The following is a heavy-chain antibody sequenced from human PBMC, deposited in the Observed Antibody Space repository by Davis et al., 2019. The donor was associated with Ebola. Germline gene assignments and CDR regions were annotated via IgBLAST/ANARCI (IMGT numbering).Heavy chain of an antibody. D-gene: IGHD4-23*01. J-gene: IGHJ4*02. CDR2: IKQDGSEK. V-gene: IGHV3-7*01. Sequence: GESLKISCAASGFTFSSYAMTWVRQAPGKGLEWVANIKQDGSEKYYVDSLKGRFTISRDNAKNLLSLQMNGLRAEDTAFYYCARGPSTGNSFTYWGQGTLVTVSS. CDR3: ARGPSTGNSFTY. CDR1: GFTFSSYA.